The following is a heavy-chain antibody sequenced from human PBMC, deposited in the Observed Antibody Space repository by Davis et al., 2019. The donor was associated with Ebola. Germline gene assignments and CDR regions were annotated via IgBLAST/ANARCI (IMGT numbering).Heavy chain of an antibody. Sequence: ASSVKVSRKASGYTFINYGITWVRQVPGQGLEWMGGIIPISGTAIYAQKFQVRVTITADESTSTAYMEVSSLRSDDTAVYYCATGRDGYNYFDCWGQGTLVTVSS. D-gene: IGHD5-24*01. CDR3: ATGRDGYNYFDC. CDR1: GYTFINYG. CDR2: IIPISGTA. V-gene: IGHV1-69*13. J-gene: IGHJ4*02.